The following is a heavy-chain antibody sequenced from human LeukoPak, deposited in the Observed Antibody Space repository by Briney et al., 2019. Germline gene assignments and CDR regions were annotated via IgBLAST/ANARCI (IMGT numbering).Heavy chain of an antibody. CDR2: IIPIFGTA. J-gene: IGHJ1*01. Sequence: SVKVSCKASGGTFSSYAVSWVRQAPGQGLEWMGGIIPIFGTANYAQKFQGRVTITADESTSTAYMELSSLRSEDTAVYYCASLAARPKYFQHWGQGTLVTVSS. V-gene: IGHV1-69*13. D-gene: IGHD6-6*01. CDR3: ASLAARPKYFQH. CDR1: GGTFSSYA.